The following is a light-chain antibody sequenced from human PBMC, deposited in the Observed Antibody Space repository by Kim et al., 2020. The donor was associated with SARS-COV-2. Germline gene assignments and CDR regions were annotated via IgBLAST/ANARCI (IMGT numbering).Light chain of an antibody. CDR3: QQYNNWPLT. CDR2: GAS. CDR1: QSVSTN. J-gene: IGKJ4*01. Sequence: ASPGERATPSCRASQSVSTNVAWYQQKPGQAPRLLIYGASTRATGIPARFSGSGSGREFTLTISSLQSEDCAVYYCQQYNNWPLTFVGGTKVDIK. V-gene: IGKV3-15*01.